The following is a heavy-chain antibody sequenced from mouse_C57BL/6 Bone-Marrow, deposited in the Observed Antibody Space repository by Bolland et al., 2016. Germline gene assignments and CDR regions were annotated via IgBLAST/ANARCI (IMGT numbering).Heavy chain of an antibody. CDR2: SGSSTI. D-gene: IGHD2-10*02. J-gene: IGHJ3*01. V-gene: IGHV5-17*01. Sequence: SGSSTIYYADTVKGRFTISRDNAKNTLFLQMTSLRSEDTAMYYCARWYGNYPFAYWG. CDR3: ARWYGNYPFAY.